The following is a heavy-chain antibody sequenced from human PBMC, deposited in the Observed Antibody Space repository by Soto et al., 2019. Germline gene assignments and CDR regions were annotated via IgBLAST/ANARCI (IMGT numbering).Heavy chain of an antibody. CDR3: ARENLSDAIDI. V-gene: IGHV3-48*03. CDR1: VFDFRSYE. Sequence: RGSLLLSCVASVFDFRSYEMNWVRQAPGKGLEWVSNIRANDESIYYADSVKGRVSVSRDNAKNSLFLEMNSLRVDDTAVYYCARENLSDAIDIWGQGTMVTVSS. J-gene: IGHJ3*02. CDR2: IRANDESI.